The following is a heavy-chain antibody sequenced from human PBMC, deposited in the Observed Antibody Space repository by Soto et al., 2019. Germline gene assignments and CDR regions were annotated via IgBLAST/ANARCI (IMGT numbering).Heavy chain of an antibody. V-gene: IGHV4-39*01. CDR2: IYYSGST. D-gene: IGHD6-19*01. CDR1: GGSISSSSYY. Sequence: SETLSLTYTVSGGSISSSSYYWGWIRQPPGKGLEWIGSIYYSGSTYYNPSLKSRVTISVDTSKNQFSLKLSSVTAADTAVYYCARLSAVAYFDYWGQGTLVTVSS. CDR3: ARLSAVAYFDY. J-gene: IGHJ4*02.